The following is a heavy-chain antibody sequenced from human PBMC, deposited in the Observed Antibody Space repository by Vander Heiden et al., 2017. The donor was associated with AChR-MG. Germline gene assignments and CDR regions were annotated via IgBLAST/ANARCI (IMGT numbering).Heavy chain of an antibody. CDR1: GFTFSSYE. CDR2: ISSSGSTI. J-gene: IGHJ6*02. V-gene: IGHV3-48*03. D-gene: IGHD4-17*01. CDR3: ARDLFSTVTTFYGMDV. Sequence: EVQLVESGGGLVQPGGSLRLSCAASGFTFSSYEMNWVRQATGKGLEWVSYISSSGSTIYYADSVKGRFTISRDNAKNSLYLQMNSLRAEDTAVYYCARDLFSTVTTFYGMDVWGQGTTVTVSS.